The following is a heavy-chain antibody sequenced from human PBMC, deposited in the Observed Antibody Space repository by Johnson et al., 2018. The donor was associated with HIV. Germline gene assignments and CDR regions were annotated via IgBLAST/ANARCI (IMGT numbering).Heavy chain of an antibody. D-gene: IGHD3-22*01. V-gene: IGHV3-30*04. CDR2: ISYDGSDK. Sequence: QVQLVESGGGVVQPGRSLRLSCAASGFTFSHFAMHWVRQAPGKGLEWVAVISYDGSDKYHADSVKGRFTISRDNSKNTLYLQMNSLKTEDTAVYYCRARIVLEGRVLPDAFDIWGQGTMVTVSS. J-gene: IGHJ3*02. CDR1: GFTFSHFA. CDR3: RARIVLEGRVLPDAFDI.